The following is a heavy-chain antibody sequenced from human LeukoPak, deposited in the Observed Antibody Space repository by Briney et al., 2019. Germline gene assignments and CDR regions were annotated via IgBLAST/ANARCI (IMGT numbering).Heavy chain of an antibody. CDR2: IYYSGST. D-gene: IGHD6-25*01. CDR3: ARHFQGNGYYFDY. V-gene: IGHV4-59*08. CDR1: GGSITSYY. Sequence: SETLSLTCTVSGGSITSYYWSWIRQPPGKGLEWIGHIYYSGSTNYSPSLKSRVTISVDTSKNQFSLMLTSVTAADTAVYYCARHFQGNGYYFDYWGQGTLVTVSS. J-gene: IGHJ4*02.